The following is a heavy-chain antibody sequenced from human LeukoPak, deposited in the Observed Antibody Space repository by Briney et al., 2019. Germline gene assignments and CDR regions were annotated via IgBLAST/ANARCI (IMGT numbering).Heavy chain of an antibody. D-gene: IGHD5-18*01. CDR3: ARGVQLWSYYFDY. CDR1: GFTFGDYA. V-gene: IGHV3-43D*03. J-gene: IGHJ4*02. Sequence: GVSLRLSCTASGFTFGDYAMSWVRQSPGKGLEWVSLITWDGGYIYYADSVQGRFTISRDNSKNSLYLQMNNLRVEDAALYYCARGVQLWSYYFDYWGQGTLVTVSS. CDR2: ITWDGGYI.